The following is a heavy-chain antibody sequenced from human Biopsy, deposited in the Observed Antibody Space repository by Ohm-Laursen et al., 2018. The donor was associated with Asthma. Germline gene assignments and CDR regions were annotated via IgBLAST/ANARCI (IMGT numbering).Heavy chain of an antibody. CDR1: GGSINIGDYY. D-gene: IGHD3-22*01. Sequence: TLSLTWAVSGGSINIGDYYWSWIRQHPVKGLEWIGHIYYSGSTYYNPSLKSRVSFSRDTSKNQFSLRLSSVTAADTAMYYCARIPRRSGSYFVDYWGQGTLVTVSS. CDR2: IYYSGST. V-gene: IGHV4-31*11. CDR3: ARIPRRSGSYFVDY. J-gene: IGHJ4*02.